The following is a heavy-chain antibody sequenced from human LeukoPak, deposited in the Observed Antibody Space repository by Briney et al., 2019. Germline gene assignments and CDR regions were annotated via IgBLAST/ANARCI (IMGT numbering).Heavy chain of an antibody. J-gene: IGHJ6*03. Sequence: GGSLILSCAASAFSLSTYTIKWVRQTPGKGLEWLSDISASGTFHYADSVKGRFSISRDNGRKSVSLQMNRLRVGDTGVYLCAIAPRGTSDYIDVWGRGTTVSVSS. CDR3: AIAPRGTSDYIDV. CDR1: AFSLSTYT. D-gene: IGHD1-26*01. CDR2: ISASGTF. V-gene: IGHV3-48*01.